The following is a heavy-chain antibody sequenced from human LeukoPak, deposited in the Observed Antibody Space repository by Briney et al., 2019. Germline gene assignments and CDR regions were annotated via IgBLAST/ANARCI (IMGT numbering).Heavy chain of an antibody. Sequence: SETLSLTCTVSGGSISSYYWSWIRQPPGKGLEWIGYIYYSGSTNYNPSLKSRVTISVDTSKNQFSLKLSSVTAADTAVYYCARFPTGRLRWEYDYWGQGTLVTVSS. CDR2: IYYSGST. J-gene: IGHJ4*02. D-gene: IGHD1-26*01. V-gene: IGHV4-59*12. CDR1: GGSISSYY. CDR3: ARFPTGRLRWEYDY.